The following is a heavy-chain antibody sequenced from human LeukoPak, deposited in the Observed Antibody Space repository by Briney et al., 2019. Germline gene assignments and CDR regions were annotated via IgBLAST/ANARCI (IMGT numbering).Heavy chain of an antibody. CDR2: IHYTGST. Sequence: SETLSLTCTVSGGSINNYYWSWIRQPPGKGLEWIGYIHYTGSTNYNASLKSRVTISVDTSKNQFSLRLTSVTAADTAIYYCASLYYDFWSGYYDAFDIWGQGTMVTVSS. V-gene: IGHV4-59*01. D-gene: IGHD3-3*01. CDR1: GGSINNYY. J-gene: IGHJ3*02. CDR3: ASLYYDFWSGYYDAFDI.